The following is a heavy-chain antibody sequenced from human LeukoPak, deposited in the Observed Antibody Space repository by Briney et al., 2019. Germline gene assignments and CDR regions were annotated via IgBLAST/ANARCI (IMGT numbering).Heavy chain of an antibody. V-gene: IGHV1-2*02. CDR2: INPNSGGT. CDR1: RYNFTGYY. Sequence: ASVKVSCKASRYNFTGYYMHWVRQAPGQGLEWMGWINPNSGGTNYAQKFQGRVTMTRDTSISTAYMELSRLRSDDTAVYYCARDRTPTYYYDSSGPQDGMDVWGQGTTVTVSS. D-gene: IGHD3-22*01. CDR3: ARDRTPTYYYDSSGPQDGMDV. J-gene: IGHJ6*02.